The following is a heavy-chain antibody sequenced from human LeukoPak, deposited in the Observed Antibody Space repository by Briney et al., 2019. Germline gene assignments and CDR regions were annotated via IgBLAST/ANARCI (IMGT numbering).Heavy chain of an antibody. J-gene: IGHJ4*02. D-gene: IGHD4-23*01. Sequence: GGSLSLSCAASGFTSSVYWMSWVRQAPGVGREWVANIKQDGSEKYYLDSVKGRFTISRDNARKSLYLQMNSLRAEDTAVSYCARDDGGNCPATLEFWGQGTLVTASS. CDR1: GFTSSVYW. V-gene: IGHV3-7*01. CDR2: IKQDGSEK. CDR3: ARDDGGNCPATLEF.